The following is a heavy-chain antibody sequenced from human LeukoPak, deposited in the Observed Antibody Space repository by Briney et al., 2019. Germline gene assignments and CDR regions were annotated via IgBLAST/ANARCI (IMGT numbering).Heavy chain of an antibody. D-gene: IGHD4-23*01. CDR2: ISDSGGST. V-gene: IGHV3-23*01. J-gene: IGHJ3*02. CDR3: AKSPAVDAAFDI. Sequence: GGSLRLSCAASGFTFSSYAMSWVRQAPGKGLEWVSGISDSGGSTYYADSVKGRFTISRDNSKNTLYLQMNSLRAEDTAVYYCAKSPAVDAAFDIWGQGTMVTVSS. CDR1: GFTFSSYA.